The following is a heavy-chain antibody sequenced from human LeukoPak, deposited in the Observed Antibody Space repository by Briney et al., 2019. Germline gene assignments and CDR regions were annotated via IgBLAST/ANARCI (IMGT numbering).Heavy chain of an antibody. CDR3: AKDSHWILFDD. D-gene: IGHD2-2*03. CDR1: GFTFSSYG. CDR2: IGGSGTRT. J-gene: IGHJ4*02. Sequence: GGSLRLSCAASGFTFSSYGMSWVRQAPGRGLKGVSGIGGSGTRTYYADSVKGRFTISRDNSKNTLYLQMNSLRDEDTAVYYCAKDSHWILFDDWGQGTLVTVSS. V-gene: IGHV3-23*01.